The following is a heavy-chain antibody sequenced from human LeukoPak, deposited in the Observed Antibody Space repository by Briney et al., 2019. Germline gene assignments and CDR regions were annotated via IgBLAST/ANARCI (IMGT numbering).Heavy chain of an antibody. J-gene: IGHJ4*02. CDR2: IRSKAYGGTT. CDR1: GFTFGDYA. CDR3: TRDLETRMFLTQGISFDY. V-gene: IGHV3-49*04. Sequence: GGSLRLSCTASGFTFGDYAMSWVRQAPGKGLEWVGFIRSKAYGGTTEYTASVKGRFTISRDDSKSIAYLQMNSLKTEDTAVYYCTRDLETRMFLTQGISFDYWGQGTLVTVSS. D-gene: IGHD3-10*02.